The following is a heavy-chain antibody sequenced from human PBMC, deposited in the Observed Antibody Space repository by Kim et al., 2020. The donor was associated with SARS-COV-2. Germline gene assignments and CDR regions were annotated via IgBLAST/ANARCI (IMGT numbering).Heavy chain of an antibody. CDR1: GFTFSSYG. J-gene: IGHJ4*01. V-gene: IGHV3-33*01. CDR3: ARGEYYDFWSGYYCDY. D-gene: IGHD3-3*01. CDR2: IWYDGSNK. Sequence: GGSLRLSCVASGFTFSSYGMHWVRQAPGKGLEWVAVIWYDGSNKYYADSVKGRFTISRDNSKNTLYLQMNSLRAEDTAVYYCARGEYYDFWSGYYCDYWG.